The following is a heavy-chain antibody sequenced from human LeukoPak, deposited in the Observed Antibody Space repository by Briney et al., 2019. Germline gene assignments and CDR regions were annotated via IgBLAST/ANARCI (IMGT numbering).Heavy chain of an antibody. CDR3: AEGPYSSSPSWFDP. V-gene: IGHV3-23*01. CDR1: GFTFSSYA. D-gene: IGHD6-13*01. CDR2: ISGSGGST. Sequence: RGSLRLSCAASGFTFSSYAMSWVRQAPGKRLEWVSAISGSGGSTYYADSVKGRFTISRDNSKNTLYLQMNSLRAEDTAVYYCAEGPYSSSPSWFDPWGQGTLVTVSS. J-gene: IGHJ5*02.